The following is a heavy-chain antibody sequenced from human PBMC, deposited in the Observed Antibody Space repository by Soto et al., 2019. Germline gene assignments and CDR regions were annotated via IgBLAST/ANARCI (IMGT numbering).Heavy chain of an antibody. CDR3: ARNWRRGGPSYMDV. CDR1: GGSFSGYY. D-gene: IGHD2-15*01. Sequence: QVQLQQWGAGLLKPSETLSLTCAVYGGSFSGYYWSWIRQPPGKGLEWIGEINHSGSTNYNPSPKSRVTISVDTSKNQFSLKLSSVTAADTAVYYCARNWRRGGPSYMDVWGKGTTVTVAS. V-gene: IGHV4-34*01. J-gene: IGHJ6*03. CDR2: INHSGST.